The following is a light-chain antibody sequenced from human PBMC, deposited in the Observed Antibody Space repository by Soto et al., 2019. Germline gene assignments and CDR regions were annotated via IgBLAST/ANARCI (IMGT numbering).Light chain of an antibody. V-gene: IGKV3-20*01. CDR2: GAS. J-gene: IGKJ5*01. Sequence: ENVLTQSPGTLSLSPGERATLSCRASQSVSSNLAWYQQKPGQAPRLLIYGASSRATGIPDRFSGSGSGTDFTLTISRLEPEDFAMYYCHQYGTSPPVTFGQGTRLEIK. CDR1: QSVSSN. CDR3: HQYGTSPPVT.